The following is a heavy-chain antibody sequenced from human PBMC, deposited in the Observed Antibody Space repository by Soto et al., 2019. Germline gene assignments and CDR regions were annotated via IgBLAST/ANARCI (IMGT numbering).Heavy chain of an antibody. CDR1: GFTLSTYN. CDR3: ASVVWQNEAEHFQH. Sequence: GGSLRLSCAPSGFTLSTYNMNWVRQAPGKGLEWVAYISSSSSTIYYADSVKGRFTISRDNAKNSLYLQMNSLRAEDTAVYYCASVVWQNEAEHFQHWGQGTLVTVSS. V-gene: IGHV3-48*01. J-gene: IGHJ1*01. CDR2: ISSSSSTI. D-gene: IGHD1-1*01.